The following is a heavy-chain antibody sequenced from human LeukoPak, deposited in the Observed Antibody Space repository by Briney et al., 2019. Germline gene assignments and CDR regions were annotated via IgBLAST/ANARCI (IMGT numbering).Heavy chain of an antibody. V-gene: IGHV1-46*01. D-gene: IGHD3-22*01. CDR2: INPSGGST. J-gene: IGHJ4*02. CDR3: ASLGRYYYDSSGYYYDGGYYFDY. Sequence: ASVKVSCKASGYTFTSYYMHWVRQAPGQGLEWMGIINPSGGSTSYAQKFQGRVTMTRDMSTSTVYMELSSLRSEDTAVYYCASLGRYYYDSSGYYYDGGYYFDYWGQGTLVTVSS. CDR1: GYTFTSYY.